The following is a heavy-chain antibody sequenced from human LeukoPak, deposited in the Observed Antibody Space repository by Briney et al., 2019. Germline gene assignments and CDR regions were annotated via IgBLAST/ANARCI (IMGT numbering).Heavy chain of an antibody. CDR1: GGSFSGYY. J-gene: IGHJ2*01. CDR2: INHIGST. V-gene: IGHV4-34*01. D-gene: IGHD6-13*01. CDR3: ARRSPGSWYLYWYFDL. Sequence: SETLSLTCAVYGGSFSGYYWSWIRQPPGKGLEWIGEINHIGSTNYNPSLKSRVTISVDTSKNQFSLKLSSVTAADTAVYYCARRSPGSWYLYWYFDLWGRGTLVTVSS.